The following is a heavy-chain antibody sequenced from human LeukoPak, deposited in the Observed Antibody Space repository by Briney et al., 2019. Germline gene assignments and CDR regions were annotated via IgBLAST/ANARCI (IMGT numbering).Heavy chain of an antibody. Sequence: ASVKVSCKASGYTFTGYYMHWVRQAPGQGLEWMGWINPNSGGTNYAQKFQGRVTMTRDTSTSTAYMELRSLRSDDTAVYYCARDVPYYDSSGYSPLDAFDIWGQGTMVTVSS. CDR3: ARDVPYYDSSGYSPLDAFDI. CDR2: INPNSGGT. J-gene: IGHJ3*02. CDR1: GYTFTGYY. D-gene: IGHD3-22*01. V-gene: IGHV1-2*02.